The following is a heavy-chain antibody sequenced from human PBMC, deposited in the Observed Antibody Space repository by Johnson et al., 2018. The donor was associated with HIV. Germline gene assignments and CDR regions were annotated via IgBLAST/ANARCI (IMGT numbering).Heavy chain of an antibody. CDR1: GFIFNSYG. CDR2: IRYDGSNK. Sequence: QVQLVESGGGVVQPGGSLRLSCAASGFIFNSYGMHWVRQAPGKGLEWVAFIRYDGSNKYYADSVKGRFTITRDNSKNTLYLQMNSLRAEDTAVYYCAKASSNSNFDAFDIWGQGTMVTVSS. D-gene: IGHD3-3*02. CDR3: AKASSNSNFDAFDI. V-gene: IGHV3-30*02. J-gene: IGHJ3*02.